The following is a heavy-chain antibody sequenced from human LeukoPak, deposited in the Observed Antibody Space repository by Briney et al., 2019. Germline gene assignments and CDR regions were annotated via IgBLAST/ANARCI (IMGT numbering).Heavy chain of an antibody. V-gene: IGHV1-8*01. CDR2: MNPNSGNT. CDR3: ASIPSGHSSGWYFPFDY. D-gene: IGHD6-19*01. J-gene: IGHJ4*02. CDR1: GYTFTSYE. Sequence: ASVKVSCKASGYTFTSYEINWVRQATGQGLEWMGWMNPNSGNTGYAQKFQGRVTMTRNTSISTAYMELSSLRSEDTAVYYCASIPSGHSSGWYFPFDYWGQGTLVTVSS.